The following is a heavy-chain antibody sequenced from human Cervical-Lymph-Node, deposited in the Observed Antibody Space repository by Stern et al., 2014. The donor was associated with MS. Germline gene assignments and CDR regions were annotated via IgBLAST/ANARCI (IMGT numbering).Heavy chain of an antibody. Sequence: EMQLVESGGGLVKPGGSLSLSCATSGFSFSNAWMSWVRQAPGKGLEWVGRIKSNTDGGTTDYAAPVKGRFTMSRDDSKDTLYLQMNSLKTEDTAVYYCATDLVVITTNFDYWGQGTLVTVSS. CDR1: GFSFSNAW. V-gene: IGHV3-15*01. CDR3: ATDLVVITTNFDY. D-gene: IGHD3-22*01. J-gene: IGHJ4*02. CDR2: IKSNTDGGTT.